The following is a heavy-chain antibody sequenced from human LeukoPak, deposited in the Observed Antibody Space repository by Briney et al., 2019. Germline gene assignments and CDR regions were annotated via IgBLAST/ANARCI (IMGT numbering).Heavy chain of an antibody. D-gene: IGHD3-9*01. J-gene: IGHJ5*02. CDR1: GITFDDYG. CDR3: PKAAYDILTGSQGWFDP. V-gene: IGHV3-20*04. Sequence: PGWSLRLSCAASGITFDDYGMSWVRQAPGKGLESVSGINWNGGSTGYADSVKSRFTISRDNAKNSLYLQMNSLRAEDTSFYFWPKAAYDILTGSQGWFDPWGQGTLVTVSS. CDR2: INWNGGST.